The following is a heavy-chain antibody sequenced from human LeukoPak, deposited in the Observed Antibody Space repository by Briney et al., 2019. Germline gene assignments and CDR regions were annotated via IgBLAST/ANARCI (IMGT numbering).Heavy chain of an antibody. CDR3: ARGWDTAMYFDC. Sequence: PGGSLRLSCAASGFTFSSYAIHWVRQAPGKGLEWVAVISYDGSNKYYADSVKGRFTISRDNSKKTLYLQMNSLRAEDTAVYYCARGWDTAMYFDCWGQGTLVTVSS. V-gene: IGHV3-30*04. D-gene: IGHD5-18*01. CDR1: GFTFSSYA. CDR2: ISYDGSNK. J-gene: IGHJ4*02.